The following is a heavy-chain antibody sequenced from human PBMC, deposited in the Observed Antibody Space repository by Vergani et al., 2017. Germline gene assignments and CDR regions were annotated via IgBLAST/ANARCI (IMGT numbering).Heavy chain of an antibody. CDR3: ARDRLYXSSTSCPIGGAFDI. D-gene: IGHD2-2*01. J-gene: IGHJ3*02. V-gene: IGHV1-2*02. CDR1: GYTFTGYY. CDR2: INPNSGGT. Sequence: QVQLVQSGAEVKKPGASVEVSCKASGYTFTGYYMHWVRQAPGQGLEWMGWINPNSGGTNYAQKFQGRVTMTRDTSISTAYMELSRLRSDDTAVYYCARDRLYXSSTSCPIGGAFDIWGQGTMVTVSS.